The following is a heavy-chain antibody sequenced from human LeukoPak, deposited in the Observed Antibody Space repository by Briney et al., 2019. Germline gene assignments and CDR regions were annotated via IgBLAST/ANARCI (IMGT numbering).Heavy chain of an antibody. CDR1: GGSFSGYY. J-gene: IGHJ4*02. CDR3: ARVKYCSSTSCWGIDY. Sequence: SETLSLTCAVYGGSFSGYYWSWIRQPPGKGLEWIGEINHSGSTNYNPSLKSRVTISVDTSKNQFSLKLSSVTAADTAVYHCARVKYCSSTSCWGIDYWGQGTLVTVSS. CDR2: INHSGST. V-gene: IGHV4-34*01. D-gene: IGHD2-2*01.